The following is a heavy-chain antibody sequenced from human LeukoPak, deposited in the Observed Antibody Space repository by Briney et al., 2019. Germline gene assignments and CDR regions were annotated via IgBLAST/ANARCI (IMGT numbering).Heavy chain of an antibody. J-gene: IGHJ6*02. D-gene: IGHD2-15*01. Sequence: GGSLRLSCAASGFTFSSYGMHWVRQAPGKGLEWVAVIWYDGSNKYYADSVKGRFTISRDNSKNTLYLQMNSLRAGDTAVYYCARDLGRAAVVVVAATYLNRSGMDVWGQGTTVTVSS. V-gene: IGHV3-33*01. CDR2: IWYDGSNK. CDR3: ARDLGRAAVVVVAATYLNRSGMDV. CDR1: GFTFSSYG.